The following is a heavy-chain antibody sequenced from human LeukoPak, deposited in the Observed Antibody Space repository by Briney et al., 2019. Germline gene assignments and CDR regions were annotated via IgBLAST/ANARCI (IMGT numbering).Heavy chain of an antibody. Sequence: GGSLRLSCAASGFTFSSYAMSWVRRAPGKGLEWVSTISGSGGSTYYADSVKGRFTISRDNSKNTLYLQMNSLRAEDTAVYYCAKDKSVRYSGSFTYGDYFDYWGQGTLVTVSS. CDR3: AKDKSVRYSGSFTYGDYFDY. CDR2: ISGSGGST. J-gene: IGHJ4*02. V-gene: IGHV3-23*01. CDR1: GFTFSSYA. D-gene: IGHD1-26*01.